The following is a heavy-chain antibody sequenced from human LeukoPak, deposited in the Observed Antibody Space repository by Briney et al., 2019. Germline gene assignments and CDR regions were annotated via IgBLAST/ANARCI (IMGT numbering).Heavy chain of an antibody. CDR2: ISYDGSNK. J-gene: IGHJ5*02. CDR1: GFTFSTYG. D-gene: IGHD6-13*01. CDR3: ARQAASTARFNWFDP. Sequence: GGSLRLSCAASGFTFSTYGMHWVRQAPGKGLEWVAVISYDGSNKYYADSVKGRFTISRDNSKNTLYLQMNGLRAEDTAVYYCARQAASTARFNWFDPWGQGTLVTVSS. V-gene: IGHV3-30*03.